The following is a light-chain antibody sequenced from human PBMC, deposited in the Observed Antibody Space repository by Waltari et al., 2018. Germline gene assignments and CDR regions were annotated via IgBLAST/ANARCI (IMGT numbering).Light chain of an antibody. CDR1: QTVRTTY. CDR2: GAS. J-gene: IGKJ4*01. Sequence: EIVLTQSPGPLSLSTGERATLSCRASQTVRTTYLAWYQQKPGQAPTLLIYGASSRATGIPDRFSGSGSGTDFSLTISSLEPEDFAVYYCQQYDISPLTFGGGTKVEIK. CDR3: QQYDISPLT. V-gene: IGKV3-20*01.